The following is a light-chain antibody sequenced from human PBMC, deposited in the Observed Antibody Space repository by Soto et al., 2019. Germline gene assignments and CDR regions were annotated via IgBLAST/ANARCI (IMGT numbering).Light chain of an antibody. CDR1: SGSIASNS. V-gene: IGLV6-57*01. J-gene: IGLJ3*02. Sequence: LTQPHSVSESPGKTVIISCTRSSGSIASNSVQWYQQRPGSSPTTVIYEDNQRPSGVPDRFSGSIDSSSNSASLTISGLETEDEADYFCQSYDATNQVFGGGTKVTVL. CDR3: QSYDATNQV. CDR2: EDN.